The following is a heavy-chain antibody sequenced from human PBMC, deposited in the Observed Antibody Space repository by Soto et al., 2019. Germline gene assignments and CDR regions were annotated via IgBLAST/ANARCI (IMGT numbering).Heavy chain of an antibody. CDR3: AREDSIIIPAVSDF. CDR2: ISKSDYT. Sequence: PGGSLRLSCTVSGFAFNNYGINWVRQAPGKGLEWVSSISKSDYTYYSHSVKGRFAISRDNAKSSVSLKMNTLRVEDTAVYYCAREDSIIIPAVSDFWGQGTLVTVSS. J-gene: IGHJ4*02. V-gene: IGHV3-21*01. CDR1: GFAFNNYG. D-gene: IGHD2-2*01.